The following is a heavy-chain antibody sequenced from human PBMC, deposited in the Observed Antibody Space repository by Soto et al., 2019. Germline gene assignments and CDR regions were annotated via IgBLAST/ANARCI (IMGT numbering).Heavy chain of an antibody. CDR2: IKEDGSDK. CDR1: GFVFSNSW. V-gene: IGHV3-7*03. J-gene: IGHJ4*02. Sequence: EVQLVESGGRLVQPGGSLRLSCAASGFVFSNSWMYWVRQAPGKGLEWVASIKEDGSDKYYVDSVKGRFTLSRDNAQNAVFLEMNSLRAEDTALYFCANAFRSRGHAWGQGTLVTVPS. D-gene: IGHD5-12*01. CDR3: ANAFRSRGHA.